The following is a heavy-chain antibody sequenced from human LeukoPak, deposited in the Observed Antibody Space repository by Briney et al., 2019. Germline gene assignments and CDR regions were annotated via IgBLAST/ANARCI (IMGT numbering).Heavy chain of an antibody. CDR2: VHYSGTT. Sequence: PSETLSLTCTVSDGSITNYDWSWVRQPPGKGLEFIGHVHYSGTTNYNPSLRSRVTISIDTSKKHFFLKLKSVTAADTAVYYCARDIVYGDYGTLHYYGMDVWGQGTTVTVSS. V-gene: IGHV4-59*01. CDR1: DGSITNYD. CDR3: ARDIVYGDYGTLHYYGMDV. J-gene: IGHJ6*02. D-gene: IGHD4-17*01.